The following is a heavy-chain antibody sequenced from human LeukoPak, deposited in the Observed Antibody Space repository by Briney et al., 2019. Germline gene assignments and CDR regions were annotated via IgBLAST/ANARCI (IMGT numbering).Heavy chain of an antibody. Sequence: GGSLRLSCAASGFSVSSNYMSWVRQAPGKGLEWVSVIYSGGTGGSTYYADSVKGRFTISRDDSKNTLYLQMNSLRAEDTAVYYCARDRELERNWCDPWGQGTLVIVSS. CDR1: GFSVSSNY. J-gene: IGHJ5*02. CDR3: ARDRELERNWCDP. D-gene: IGHD1-1*01. V-gene: IGHV3-66*01. CDR2: IYSGGTGGST.